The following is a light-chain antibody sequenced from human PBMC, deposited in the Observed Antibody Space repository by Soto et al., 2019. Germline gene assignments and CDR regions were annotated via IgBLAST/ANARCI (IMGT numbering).Light chain of an antibody. V-gene: IGLV2-23*02. CDR3: CSYSGMSLYV. Sequence: QSVLTQVASVSGSPGQSITISCTGTSSDVGTFNLVSWYQQHPGKAPRLMIYEVIKRPSGVSNRFSGSKSGNTASLTISGLQAEDEADYYCCSYSGMSLYVFGTGTMVTVL. CDR1: SSDVGTFNL. J-gene: IGLJ1*01. CDR2: EVI.